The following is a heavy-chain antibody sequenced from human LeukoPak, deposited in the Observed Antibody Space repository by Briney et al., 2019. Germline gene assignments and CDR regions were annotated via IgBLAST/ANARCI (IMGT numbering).Heavy chain of an antibody. J-gene: IGHJ3*02. CDR3: ARQFTSYETARGTYVWSDAIYT. Sequence: SVKVSCKASGGTLSIFAISWVRHAPGQGLEWMGVIIPIFGTANYDQNSQGRVTITSEESTSTAYLELSSLGSEDTAVYYCARQFTSYETARGTYVWSDAIYTWGQGTMVTVSA. D-gene: IGHD2/OR15-2a*01. CDR2: IIPIFGTA. V-gene: IGHV1-69*01. CDR1: GGTLSIFA.